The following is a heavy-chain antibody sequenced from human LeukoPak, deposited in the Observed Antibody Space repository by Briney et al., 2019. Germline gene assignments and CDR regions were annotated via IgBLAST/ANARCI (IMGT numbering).Heavy chain of an antibody. J-gene: IGHJ4*02. D-gene: IGHD2-21*01. CDR1: GFTVSSNY. CDR3: ARALLWWEGAYFDY. V-gene: IGHV3-66*01. CDR2: IYSGGST. Sequence: PGGSLRLSCAASGFTVSSNYMSWVRQAPGKGLEWVSVIYSGGSTYYADSVKGRFTISRDNSKNTLYLQMNSLRAEDTAVYYCARALLWWEGAYFDYWGQGTLVTVSS.